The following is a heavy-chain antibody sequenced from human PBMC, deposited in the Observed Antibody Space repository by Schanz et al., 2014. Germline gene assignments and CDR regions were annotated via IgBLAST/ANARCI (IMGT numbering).Heavy chain of an antibody. CDR1: GGTFSTYP. CDR2: IIPIHGIV. V-gene: IGHV1-69*02. Sequence: QVQLVQSGAAVTKPGSSMKVSCKASGGTFSTYPINWLRQAPGQGLEWMGRIIPIHGIVNYAQRFQDRVRITADKSTSTAYMELSSLRSDDTAVYYCARGGGPEDVFDIWGQGTILTVSS. D-gene: IGHD2-15*01. CDR3: ARGGGPEDVFDI. J-gene: IGHJ3*02.